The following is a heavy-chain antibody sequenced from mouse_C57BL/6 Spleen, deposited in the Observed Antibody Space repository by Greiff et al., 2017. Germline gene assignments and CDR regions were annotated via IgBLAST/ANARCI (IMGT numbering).Heavy chain of an antibody. CDR1: GYSFTGYY. J-gene: IGHJ2*01. Sequence: VQLQQSGPELVKPGASVKISCKASGYSFTGYYMNWVKQSPEKSLEWIGEINPGTGGTTYNQKFKAKATLTVDKSSSTAYMQLKSMTSEDSAVYYCARYYGSSYGYFDYWGKGTTLTVSS. CDR2: INPGTGGT. D-gene: IGHD1-1*01. V-gene: IGHV1-42*01. CDR3: ARYYGSSYGYFDY.